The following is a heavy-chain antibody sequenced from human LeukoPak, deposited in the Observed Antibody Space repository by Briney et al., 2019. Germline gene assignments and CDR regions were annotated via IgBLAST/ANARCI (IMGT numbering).Heavy chain of an antibody. CDR1: GFAFSSYS. CDR2: ITASGTAM. CDR3: ASSGSYRFDY. V-gene: IGHV3-48*02. D-gene: IGHD1-26*01. Sequence: GSLRLSCAASGFAFSSYSMNWVRQAPGKGLEWVSHITASGTAMFYADSVKGRFAISRDNAKNSLYLQMNSLRDEDTAVYYCASSGSYRFDYWGQGTLVTVSS. J-gene: IGHJ4*02.